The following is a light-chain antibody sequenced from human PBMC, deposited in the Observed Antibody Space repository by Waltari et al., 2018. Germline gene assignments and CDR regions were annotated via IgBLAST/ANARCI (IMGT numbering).Light chain of an antibody. J-gene: IGKJ4*01. CDR2: AAS. Sequence: DIQMTQSPSSVSASVGDRVTITCLASQGISNWLAWYQQKPGKAPNLLIYAASSLQSGFPSRFSGSGSGTEFTLTISSLQPEDFAAYYCQQAHSFPLTFGGGTKVEIK. V-gene: IGKV1-12*01. CDR1: QGISNW. CDR3: QQAHSFPLT.